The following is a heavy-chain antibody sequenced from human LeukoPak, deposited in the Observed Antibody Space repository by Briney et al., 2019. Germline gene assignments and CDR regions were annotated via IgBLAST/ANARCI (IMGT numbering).Heavy chain of an antibody. Sequence: SETLSLTCTVSGGSISSSSYYWGWIRQPPGKGLEWIGSIYYSGSTYYNPSFKSRVTISVDTSKNQFSLKLSSVTAADTAVYYCARLHYYYMDVWGKGTTVTVSS. CDR2: IYYSGST. CDR3: ARLHYYYMDV. J-gene: IGHJ6*03. CDR1: GGSISSSSYY. V-gene: IGHV4-39*07.